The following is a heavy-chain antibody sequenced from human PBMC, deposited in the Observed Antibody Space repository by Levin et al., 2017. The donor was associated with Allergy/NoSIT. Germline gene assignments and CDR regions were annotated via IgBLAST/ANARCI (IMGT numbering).Heavy chain of an antibody. Sequence: ASVKVSCKASGYTFTGYYMHWVRQAPGQGLEWMGWINPNSGGTNSAQKFQGRVTMTRDTSISTAYMELSRLRSDDTAVYYCARDLWVDTAMVSYDYGMDVWGQGTTVTVSS. D-gene: IGHD5-18*01. J-gene: IGHJ6*02. CDR2: INPNSGGT. V-gene: IGHV1-2*02. CDR1: GYTFTGYY. CDR3: ARDLWVDTAMVSYDYGMDV.